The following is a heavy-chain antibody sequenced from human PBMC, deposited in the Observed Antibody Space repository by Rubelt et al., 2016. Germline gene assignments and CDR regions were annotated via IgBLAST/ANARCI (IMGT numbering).Heavy chain of an antibody. CDR2: IIPIFGTA. J-gene: IGHJ5*02. CDR3: ARIKEDWFDP. CDR1: GGTFSSYA. Sequence: QVQLVQSGAEVKKPGSSVKVSCKASGGTFSSYAISWVRQAPGQGLEWMGGIIPIFGTANYAQKFQGRVTITADESTRTADMERSSLRSEDTAGYDCARIKEDWFDPWGQGTLVTVSS. V-gene: IGHV1-69*01.